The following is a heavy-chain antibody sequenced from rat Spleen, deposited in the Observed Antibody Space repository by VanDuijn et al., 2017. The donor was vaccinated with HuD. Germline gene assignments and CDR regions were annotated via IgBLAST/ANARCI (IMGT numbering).Heavy chain of an antibody. J-gene: IGHJ2*01. V-gene: IGHV5-29*01. CDR3: ATRHDYFDY. Sequence: EVQLVESGGGLVQPGSSLKVSCVASGFTFSSYVMHWFRQAPTQGLEWVASITYDGSSTYCRDSVKGRFTISRDNAKSTLYLQMDSLRSEDTATYYCATRHDYFDYWGPGVMVTVSS. CDR1: GFTFSSYV. CDR2: ITYDGSST.